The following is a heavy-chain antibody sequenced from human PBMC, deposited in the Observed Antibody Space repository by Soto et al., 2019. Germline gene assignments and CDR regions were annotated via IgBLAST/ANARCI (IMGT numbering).Heavy chain of an antibody. CDR1: GGSISSGDYY. Sequence: QVQLQESGPGLVKPSQTLSLTCTVSGGSISSGDYYWSWIRQPPGKGREWIGYIYYSGSTYYNPSLKRRVTISVDTSKTQFSLKLSSVTAADTAVYYCARLVQLLQGRWFDPWGQGTLVTVSS. D-gene: IGHD2-15*01. V-gene: IGHV4-30-4*01. CDR3: ARLVQLLQGRWFDP. CDR2: IYYSGST. J-gene: IGHJ5*02.